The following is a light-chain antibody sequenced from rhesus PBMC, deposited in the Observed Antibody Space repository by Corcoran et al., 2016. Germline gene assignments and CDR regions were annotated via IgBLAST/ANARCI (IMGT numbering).Light chain of an antibody. J-gene: IGKJ1*01. CDR1: QSVSSS. CDR2: DAS. V-gene: IGKV3-17*01. CDR3: QQYSNWPRT. Sequence: EIVLTQSPATLSLSPGERATLSCRASQSVSSSLAWYQQKPGQAPRLLIYDASSRATGIPDRFSGRGLGTAFTLTISSLGPEDVGVYYCQQYSNWPRTFGQGTKVEIK.